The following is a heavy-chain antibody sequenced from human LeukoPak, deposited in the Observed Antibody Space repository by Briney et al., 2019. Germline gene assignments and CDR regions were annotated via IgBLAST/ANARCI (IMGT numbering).Heavy chain of an antibody. CDR2: IYYDGST. CDR1: GDSITTYY. CDR3: APGRAWLDP. J-gene: IGHJ5*02. Sequence: SETLSLTCNVSGDSITTYYWSWIRQPPGQGLEWIGYIYYDGSTNYNPSLKSRVTISVDTSKNQFSLKLNSMTAADTAMYYCAPGRAWLDPWGQGTLVTVSS. D-gene: IGHD2-8*02. V-gene: IGHV4-59*01.